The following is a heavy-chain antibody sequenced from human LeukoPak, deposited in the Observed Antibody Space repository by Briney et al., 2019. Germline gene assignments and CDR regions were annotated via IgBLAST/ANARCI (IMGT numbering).Heavy chain of an antibody. CDR3: AVGKYCSSSSCPSTYYYYMDV. D-gene: IGHD2-2*01. CDR2: IYPGDSDT. J-gene: IGHJ6*03. V-gene: IGHV5-51*01. Sequence: GESLKISCKGSGYSFTNYWIGWVRQMPGKGLEWMGIIYPGDSDTRYSPSFQGQVTISADKSISTAYLQWSSLKASDPAMYYCAVGKYCSSSSCPSTYYYYMDVWGKGTTVTVSS. CDR1: GYSFTNYW.